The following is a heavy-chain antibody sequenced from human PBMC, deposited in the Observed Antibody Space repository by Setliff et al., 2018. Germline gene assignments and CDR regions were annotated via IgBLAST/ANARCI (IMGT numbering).Heavy chain of an antibody. D-gene: IGHD1-1*01. Sequence: QAGGSLRLSCEVSGFTFSIYAMGWVRQAPGEGLEWVSAVAPDGYSAYYADAVKGRFTISKDDSRNTLYIQMNSLSAEDTAIYYCARDAPGISHRFDSWGQGTLVTVSA. CDR1: GFTFSIYA. V-gene: IGHV3-23*01. CDR3: ARDAPGISHRFDS. CDR2: VAPDGYSA. J-gene: IGHJ4*02.